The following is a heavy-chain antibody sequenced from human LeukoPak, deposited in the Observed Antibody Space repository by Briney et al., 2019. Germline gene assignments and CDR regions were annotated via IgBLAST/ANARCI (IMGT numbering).Heavy chain of an antibody. CDR1: GGTFSSYA. Sequence: ASVKVSCKASGGTFSSYAISWVRQAPGQGLEWMGGIIPIFGTANYAQKFQGRVTITADESTSTAYMELSSLRSEDTAVYYCARGVGSGSYYVFSAFDIWGQGTMVTVS. V-gene: IGHV1-69*13. D-gene: IGHD1-26*01. CDR3: ARGVGSGSYYVFSAFDI. CDR2: IIPIFGTA. J-gene: IGHJ3*02.